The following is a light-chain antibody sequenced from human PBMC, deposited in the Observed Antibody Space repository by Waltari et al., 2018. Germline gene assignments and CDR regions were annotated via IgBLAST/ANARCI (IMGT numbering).Light chain of an antibody. CDR2: GVT. Sequence: QSALTPPASVSGSPGQSIPISCTGTSSDIGAYNLVSWYQQHPGKAPKVIIYGVTERPSGVSDRFSGSKSANTASLTISGLQAEDEADYYCCSYADGTTSVFGGGTKVTVL. V-gene: IGLV2-23*02. J-gene: IGLJ3*02. CDR1: SSDIGAYNL. CDR3: CSYADGTTSV.